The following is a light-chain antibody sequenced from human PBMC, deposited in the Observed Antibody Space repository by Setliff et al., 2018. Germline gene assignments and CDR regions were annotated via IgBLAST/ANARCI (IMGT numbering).Light chain of an antibody. Sequence: QSALTQPASMSGSPGQSITISCTGTSSDIGAYTYVSWYQQHPGKAPKLLISDVSYRPSGVSHRFSGSKSGNTASLTISWLQAEDEADYYCSSYAGSSTYVFGTGTKVTVL. CDR2: DVS. J-gene: IGLJ1*01. CDR1: SSDIGAYTY. CDR3: SSYAGSSTYV. V-gene: IGLV2-14*03.